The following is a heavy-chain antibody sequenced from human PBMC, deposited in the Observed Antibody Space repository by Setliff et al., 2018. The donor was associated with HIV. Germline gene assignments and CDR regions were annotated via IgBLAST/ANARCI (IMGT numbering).Heavy chain of an antibody. CDR3: ARDQSDWFY. D-gene: IGHD3-3*01. CDR2: MYYSGNT. CDR1: GASISNYY. J-gene: IGHJ4*02. V-gene: IGHV4-59*01. Sequence: ASETLSLTCTVSGASISNYYWSWIRQPPGKGLEWIGYMYYSGNTNYNPSLKSRVTISVDTSKSQFSLKLNSVTAADTAVYYCARDQSDWFYWGQGTLVTVSS.